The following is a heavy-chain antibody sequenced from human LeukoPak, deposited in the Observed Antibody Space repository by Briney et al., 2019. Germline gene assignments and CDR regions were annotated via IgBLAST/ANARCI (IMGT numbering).Heavy chain of an antibody. D-gene: IGHD2-2*01. Sequence: GASLRLSCAASGFTFSSCWMHWVRQAPGKGLAWVADINTVGDITRYADSLKGRFTISRDNAKNTLYLQMNSLRDEDTSIYYCARGGVQPVDYWGQGTLVTVSS. CDR2: INTVGDIT. V-gene: IGHV3-74*01. CDR3: ARGGVQPVDY. J-gene: IGHJ4*02. CDR1: GFTFSSCW.